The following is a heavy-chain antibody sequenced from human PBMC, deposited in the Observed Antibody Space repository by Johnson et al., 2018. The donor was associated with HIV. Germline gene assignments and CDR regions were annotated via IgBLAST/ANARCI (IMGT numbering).Heavy chain of an antibody. CDR1: GFTFSSYG. V-gene: IGHV3-30*02. J-gene: IGHJ3*02. CDR2: IRYDGSNK. Sequence: QVQLVESGGGLVKPGGSLRLSCAASGFTFSSYGMHWVRQAPGKGLEWVAFIRYDGSNKYYADSVKGRFTISRDNSKNTLYLQMNSLRAEDTAVYYCAKWTRESGSGLFDIWGQGTMVTVSS. D-gene: IGHD2-15*01. CDR3: AKWTRESGSGLFDI.